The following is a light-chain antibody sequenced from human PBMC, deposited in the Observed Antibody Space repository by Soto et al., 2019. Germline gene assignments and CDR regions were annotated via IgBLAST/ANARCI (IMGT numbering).Light chain of an antibody. CDR1: QSISNY. J-gene: IGKJ5*01. CDR3: QQYNSYSIT. CDR2: DAS. V-gene: IGKV1-5*01. Sequence: DIQMTQSPSSLAASVGGRRTITCRASQSISNYLTWYQQKPGKAPNLLIYDASSLQSGVPSRLRGSGSGTQLTITISSMQNDDFETYLCQQYNSYSITFGQGTRLEIK.